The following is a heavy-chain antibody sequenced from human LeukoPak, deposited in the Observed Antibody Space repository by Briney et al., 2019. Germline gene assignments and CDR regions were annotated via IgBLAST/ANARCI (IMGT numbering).Heavy chain of an antibody. CDR1: GGTFISYA. D-gene: IGHD3-22*01. J-gene: IGHJ3*02. CDR3: ARSRDSSGYYYVPDAFDI. CDR2: IIPIFGTA. Sequence: ASVKVSCKASGGTFISYAISWVRQAPGQGLEWMGGIIPIFGTANYAQKFQGRVTITADKSTSTAYMELSSLRSEDTAVYYCARSRDSSGYYYVPDAFDIWGQGTMVTVSS. V-gene: IGHV1-69*06.